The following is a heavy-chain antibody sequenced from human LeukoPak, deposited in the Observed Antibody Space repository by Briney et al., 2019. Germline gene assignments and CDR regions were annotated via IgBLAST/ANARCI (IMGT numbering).Heavy chain of an antibody. V-gene: IGHV1-69*13. CDR2: IIPIFGTA. CDR3: ATYSSGWKGSFDY. Sequence: SVKVSCKASGGTFSSYAISWVRQAPGQGLEWMGGIIPIFGTANYAQKFQGRVTITADESTSTAYMELSGLRSEDTAVYYCATYSSGWKGSFDYWGQGTLVTVSS. J-gene: IGHJ4*02. CDR1: GGTFSSYA. D-gene: IGHD6-19*01.